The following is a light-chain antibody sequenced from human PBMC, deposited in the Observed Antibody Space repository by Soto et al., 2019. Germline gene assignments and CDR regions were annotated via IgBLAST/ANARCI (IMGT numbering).Light chain of an antibody. V-gene: IGLV2-14*01. CDR3: SSYTSSSTLYV. J-gene: IGLJ1*01. CDR2: DVT. Sequence: QSALTQPASVSGSPGQSITISCTGTSSDVGGYNYVSWYQQHPGKAPKLMIYDVTNRPSGVSNRFSGSKSGRTASLTISGLQAEDEADYYCSSYTSSSTLYVFGPGTKLTVL. CDR1: SSDVGGYNY.